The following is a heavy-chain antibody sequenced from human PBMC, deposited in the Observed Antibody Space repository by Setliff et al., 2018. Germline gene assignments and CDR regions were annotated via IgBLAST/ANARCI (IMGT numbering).Heavy chain of an antibody. CDR3: AKEGAGYSSSSDRFDP. Sequence: ASVKVSCKASGYTFTSYDINWVRQATGQGLEWMGWMNPNSGNTGYAQKFQGRVTMTRNTSISTAYMDLSSLRFEDTAVYYCAKEGAGYSSSSDRFDPWGQGTLVTVSS. J-gene: IGHJ5*02. V-gene: IGHV1-8*02. CDR2: MNPNSGNT. CDR1: GYTFTSYD. D-gene: IGHD6-6*01.